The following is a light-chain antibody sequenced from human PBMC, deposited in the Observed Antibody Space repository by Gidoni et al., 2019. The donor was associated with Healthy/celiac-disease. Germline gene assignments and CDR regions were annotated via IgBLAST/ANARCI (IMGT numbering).Light chain of an antibody. CDR1: RSNIGAGYD. Sequence: QSVLTQPPSVSGAPGQRVTISCPGSRSNIGAGYDVHWYQQLPGTAPKPLIYGNSNRPSGVPDRFSGSKSGTSASLAITGLQAEDEADYYCQSYDSSLSGSEVFGGGTKLTVL. J-gene: IGLJ2*01. CDR2: GNS. V-gene: IGLV1-40*01. CDR3: QSYDSSLSGSEV.